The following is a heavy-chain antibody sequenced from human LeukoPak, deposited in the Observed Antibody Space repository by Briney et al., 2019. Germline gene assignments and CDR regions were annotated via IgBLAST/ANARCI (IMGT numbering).Heavy chain of an antibody. CDR2: INHSGST. D-gene: IGHD6-19*01. J-gene: IGHJ4*02. CDR1: GGSFSGYY. CDR3: ARGPQWLVLFFFDY. Sequence: SETLSLTCAVYGGSFSGYYWSWIRQPPGKGPEWIGEINHSGSTNYNPSLKSRVTISVDTSKNQFSLKLSSVTAADTAVYYCARGPQWLVLFFFDYWGQGTLVTVSS. V-gene: IGHV4-34*01.